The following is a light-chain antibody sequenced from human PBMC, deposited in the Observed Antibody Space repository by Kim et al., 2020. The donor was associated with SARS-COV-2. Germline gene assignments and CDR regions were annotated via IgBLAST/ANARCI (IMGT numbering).Light chain of an antibody. J-gene: IGKJ4*01. CDR3: MQALQTPLT. CDR2: LCS. Sequence: PPTISVRSRQVLRHSDVYNFLDWYLQRAGQSPQLLIYLCSNRASGVPDRFSGSGSGTYFTLKISRVEAEDVCVYYCMQALQTPLTFGGGTKWDIK. CDR1: QVLRHSDVYNF. V-gene: IGKV2-28*01.